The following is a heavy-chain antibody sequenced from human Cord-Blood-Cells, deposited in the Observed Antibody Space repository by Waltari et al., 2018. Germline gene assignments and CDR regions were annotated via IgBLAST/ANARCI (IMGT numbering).Heavy chain of an antibody. CDR3: ARLTKYDLWSGYYDAFDI. CDR1: GYTFTSYG. CDR2: ISAYNGNT. D-gene: IGHD3-3*01. J-gene: IGHJ3*02. Sequence: QVQLVQSGAEVKKPGASVKVPCKASGYTFTSYGISWVRQAPGQGLEWMGWISAYNGNTNYAQKLQGRITMTTDTSTSSAYIELRSLRSDDTAVYYGARLTKYDLWSGYYDAFDIWGQGTMVTVSS. V-gene: IGHV1-18*01.